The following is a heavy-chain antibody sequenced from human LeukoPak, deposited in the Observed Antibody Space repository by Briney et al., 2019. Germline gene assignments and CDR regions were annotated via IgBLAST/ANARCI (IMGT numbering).Heavy chain of an antibody. CDR2: ISYDGSNK. CDR1: GFTFSSYA. Sequence: GGSLRLSCAASGFTFSSYAMSWVRQAPGKGLEWVAVISYDGSNKYYADSVKGRFTISRDNSKNTLYLQMNSLRAEDTAVYYCAKVLYYYDSSGYLGDWGQGTLVTVSS. V-gene: IGHV3-30*18. J-gene: IGHJ4*02. CDR3: AKVLYYYDSSGYLGD. D-gene: IGHD3-22*01.